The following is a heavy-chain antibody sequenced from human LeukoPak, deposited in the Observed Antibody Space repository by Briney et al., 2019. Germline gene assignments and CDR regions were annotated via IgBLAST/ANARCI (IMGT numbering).Heavy chain of an antibody. Sequence: SETLSLTCTVSGSSISSGSYYWSWIRQPAGKGLEWIGRIYTSGSTNYNPSLKSRVTISVDTSKNQFSLKLSSVTAADTAVYYCARGYSNYNLGYYYYMDVWGKGTTVTLSS. CDR1: GSSISSGSYY. CDR3: ARGYSNYNLGYYYYMDV. CDR2: IYTSGST. V-gene: IGHV4-61*02. J-gene: IGHJ6*03. D-gene: IGHD4-11*01.